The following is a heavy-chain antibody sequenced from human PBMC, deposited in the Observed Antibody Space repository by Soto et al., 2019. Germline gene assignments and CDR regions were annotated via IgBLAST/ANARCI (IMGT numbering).Heavy chain of an antibody. V-gene: IGHV4-34*01. CDR1: GGSFSGYY. CDR3: AREGPLHVVVVAATLVGRYWFDP. CDR2: INHSGST. D-gene: IGHD2-15*01. Sequence: SETLSLTCAVYGGSFSGYYWSWIRQPPGKGLEWIGEINHSGSTNYNPSLKSRVTISVDTSKNQFSLKLSSVTAADTAVYYCAREGPLHVVVVAATLVGRYWFDPWGQGTLVTVSS. J-gene: IGHJ5*02.